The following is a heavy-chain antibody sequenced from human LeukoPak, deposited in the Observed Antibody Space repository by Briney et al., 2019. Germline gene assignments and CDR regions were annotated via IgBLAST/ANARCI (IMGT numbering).Heavy chain of an antibody. CDR2: INHSGST. J-gene: IGHJ5*02. Sequence: SETLSLTCTVSGGSISSHYWSWIRQPPGKGLEWIGEINHSGSTNYNPSLKSRVTISVDTSKNQFSLKLSSVTAADTAVYYCARGGDYPTGWFDPWGQGTLVTVSS. D-gene: IGHD4-17*01. CDR3: ARGGDYPTGWFDP. CDR1: GGSISSHY. V-gene: IGHV4-34*01.